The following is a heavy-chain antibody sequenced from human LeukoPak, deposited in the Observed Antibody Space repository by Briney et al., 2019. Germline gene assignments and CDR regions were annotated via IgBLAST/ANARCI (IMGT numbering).Heavy chain of an antibody. Sequence: GGSLRLSCAASGLTFSTYMMNWVRQAPGKGLEWVSVISGSGGSTSYADSVKGRFTISRDNSKNTLYLQMNSLRVEDTAVYYCAKDRALVRSAYFDYWGQGTLVIVSS. J-gene: IGHJ4*02. CDR3: AKDRALVRSAYFDY. D-gene: IGHD2-21*01. V-gene: IGHV3-23*01. CDR1: GLTFSTYM. CDR2: ISGSGGST.